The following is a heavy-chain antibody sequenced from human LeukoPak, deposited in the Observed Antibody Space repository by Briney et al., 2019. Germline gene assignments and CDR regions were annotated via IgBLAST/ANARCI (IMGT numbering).Heavy chain of an antibody. CDR1: GGSISSSSYY. Sequence: SETLSLTCTVSGGSISSSSYYWGWIRQPPGKGLEWIGSNYYSGSTYYNPSLKSRVTISVDTSKNQFSLKLSSVTAADTAVYYCARPSVTGYYYYYYMDVWGKGTTVTVSS. V-gene: IGHV4-39*01. CDR3: ARPSVTGYYYYYYMDV. J-gene: IGHJ6*03. CDR2: NYYSGST. D-gene: IGHD1-20*01.